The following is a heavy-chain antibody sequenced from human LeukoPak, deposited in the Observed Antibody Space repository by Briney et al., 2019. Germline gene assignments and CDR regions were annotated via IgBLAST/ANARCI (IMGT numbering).Heavy chain of an antibody. CDR1: GFRDFTFSSYE. CDR2: ISSSGSTI. CDR3: ARAGYYRFDY. V-gene: IGHV3-48*03. J-gene: IGHJ4*02. D-gene: IGHD2/OR15-2a*01. Sequence: GGSLRLSCAVSGFRDFTFSSYEMNWVRQAPGKGLEWVSYISSSGSTIYYADSVKGRFTISRDNAKNTLYLQMNSLRDEDTAVYYCARAGYYRFDYWGQGTLVTVSS.